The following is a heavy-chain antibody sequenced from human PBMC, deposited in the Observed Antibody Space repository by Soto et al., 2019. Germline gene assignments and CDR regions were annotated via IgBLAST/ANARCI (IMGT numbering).Heavy chain of an antibody. CDR1: VFTCIISA. J-gene: IGHJ4*02. CDR2: ISGDSRGT. Sequence: PWESXRLSGSASVFTCIISAMVVVRQGPGKGLEWVSLISGDSRGTYYIDSVKGRFAIFRDNSKNTLYLQLSSLRAEDTAVYYCENHAFRGTNGTTWGQGTLVKVYS. V-gene: IGHV3-23*01. CDR3: ENHAFRGTNGTT. D-gene: IGHD1-1*01.